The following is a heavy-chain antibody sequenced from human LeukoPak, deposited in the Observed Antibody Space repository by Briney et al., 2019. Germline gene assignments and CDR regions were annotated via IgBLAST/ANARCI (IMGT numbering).Heavy chain of an antibody. CDR3: ARGSYYDSSGYARGHAFDI. J-gene: IGHJ4*02. Sequence: SVKVSCKASGGTFSSYAISWVRQAPGQGLEWMGGIIPIFGTANYAQKFQGRVTITADESTSTAYMELSSLRSEDTAVYYCARGSYYDSSGYARGHAFDIRGQGTLVTVSS. CDR1: GGTFSSYA. D-gene: IGHD3-22*01. CDR2: IIPIFGTA. V-gene: IGHV1-69*13.